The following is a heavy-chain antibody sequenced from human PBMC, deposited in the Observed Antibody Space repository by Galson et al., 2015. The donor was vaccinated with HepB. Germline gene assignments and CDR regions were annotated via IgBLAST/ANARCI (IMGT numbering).Heavy chain of an antibody. CDR3: ATGEDGHSH. V-gene: IGHV3-15*01. J-gene: IGHJ4*02. CDR1: GLPFSNAW. Sequence: SLRLSCAASGLPFSNAWMNWVRQAPGKGLEWVGRIKSKAHGGARDYAAPVKGRLTVSRDDSKNTLYLQMNSVTTEDTAVYYCATGEDGHSHWGQGTLVTVSS. CDR2: IKSKAHGGAR. D-gene: IGHD5-24*01.